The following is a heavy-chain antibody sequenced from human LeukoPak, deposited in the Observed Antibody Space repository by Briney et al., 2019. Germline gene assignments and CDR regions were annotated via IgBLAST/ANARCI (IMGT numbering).Heavy chain of an antibody. CDR2: IYTSVST. D-gene: IGHD6-19*01. Sequence: SQTLSLTCTVSGGSISSGSYYWSWIRQPAGKGLEWIGRIYTSVSTNYNPSLKSRVTISVDTSKNQFSLKLSSVTAADTAVYYCARDKSSGWYGEGVDYWGQGTLVTVSS. CDR1: GGSISSGSYY. CDR3: ARDKSSGWYGEGVDY. V-gene: IGHV4-61*02. J-gene: IGHJ4*02.